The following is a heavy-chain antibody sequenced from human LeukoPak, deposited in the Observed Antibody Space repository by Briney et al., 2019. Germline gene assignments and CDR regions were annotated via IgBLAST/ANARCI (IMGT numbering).Heavy chain of an antibody. V-gene: IGHV4-61*02. J-gene: IGHJ6*02. D-gene: IGHD3-16*01. CDR2: IYTSGST. CDR1: GGSISSGSYY. CDR3: ARGDYDYVWRSFLSLDV. Sequence: SQTLSLNCTVSGGSISSGSYYWSWIRQPAGKGLEWIGRIYTSGSTNYDPSLKSRVTISVDTSKNQFSLKLSSVTAADTAVYYCARGDYDYVWRSFLSLDVWGQGTTVTVSS.